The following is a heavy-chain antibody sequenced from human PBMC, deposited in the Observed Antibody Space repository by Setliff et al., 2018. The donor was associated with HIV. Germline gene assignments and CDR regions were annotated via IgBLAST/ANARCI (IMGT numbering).Heavy chain of an antibody. Sequence: ASVKVSCKASGYTFTTYGVNWVRQAPGQGLEWMGWINSYNGNTKFAQKFQGRVTMSRDTSTNTVYMELSSLRSEDTAVYYCARDHIAARSVDYWGQGTLVTVSS. CDR1: GYTFTTYG. V-gene: IGHV1-18*04. CDR2: INSYNGNT. D-gene: IGHD6-6*01. J-gene: IGHJ4*02. CDR3: ARDHIAARSVDY.